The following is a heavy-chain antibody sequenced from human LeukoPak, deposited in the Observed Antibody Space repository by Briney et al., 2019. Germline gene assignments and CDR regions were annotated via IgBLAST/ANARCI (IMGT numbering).Heavy chain of an antibody. V-gene: IGHV3-21*01. Sequence: EGSLRLSCAASGFTFSSYSMNWVRQAPGKGLEWVSSISSSSSYTYYADSVKGRFTISRDNAKNSLYLQMNSLRAEDTAVYYCASWGSGALASGWYFDDYWGQGTLVTVSS. CDR3: ASWGSGALASGWYFDDY. J-gene: IGHJ4*02. CDR1: GFTFSSYS. CDR2: ISSSSSYT. D-gene: IGHD6-19*01.